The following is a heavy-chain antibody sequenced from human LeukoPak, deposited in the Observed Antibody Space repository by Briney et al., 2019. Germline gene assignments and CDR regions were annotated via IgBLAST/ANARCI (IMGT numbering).Heavy chain of an antibody. CDR2: IKHDESEK. CDR1: GFSFNSDW. J-gene: IGHJ4*02. V-gene: IGHV3-7*01. Sequence: GGSLRLSCAASGFSFNSDWMDWVRQAPGKGLEWVANIKHDESEKNYLDSVKGRLTISRDNAQNSLYLQMNGLRVEDTAVYYCTRRLDDWGQGTLVTVSS. D-gene: IGHD3-16*01. CDR3: TRRLDD.